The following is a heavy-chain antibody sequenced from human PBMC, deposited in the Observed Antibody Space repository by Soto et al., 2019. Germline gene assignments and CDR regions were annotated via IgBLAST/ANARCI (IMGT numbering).Heavy chain of an antibody. Sequence: ASVKVSCKASGYTFTSYGISGVRQAPGQGLEWMGWISAYNGNTNYAQKLQGRVTMTTDTSTSTAYMELRSLRSDDTAVYYCARDRGLDCSGGSCYVHYYYYYGIDVWGQGTTVTVSS. CDR3: ARDRGLDCSGGSCYVHYYYYYGIDV. D-gene: IGHD2-15*01. CDR2: ISAYNGNT. V-gene: IGHV1-18*01. CDR1: GYTFTSYG. J-gene: IGHJ6*02.